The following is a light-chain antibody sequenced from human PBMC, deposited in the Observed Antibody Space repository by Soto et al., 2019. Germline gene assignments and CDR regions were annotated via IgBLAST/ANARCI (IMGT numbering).Light chain of an antibody. CDR1: SRDVGRYDY. CDR2: EVS. J-gene: IGLJ2*01. CDR3: SSYTKVNTLVV. Sequence: QSVLTQPASVSGSPGLSITISCSGTSRDVGRYDYVSWYQQHPGKAPRLIIYEVSNRPSGISNRFSGSKSGNTATLTISGLQAEDEAEYFCSSYTKVNTLVVFGGGTKLTVL. V-gene: IGLV2-14*01.